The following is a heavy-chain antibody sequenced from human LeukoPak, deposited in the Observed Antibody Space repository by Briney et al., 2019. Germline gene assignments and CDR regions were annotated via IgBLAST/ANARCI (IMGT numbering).Heavy chain of an antibody. D-gene: IGHD3-22*01. CDR3: ARDASEDSGITMIVVVIMGPFDY. Sequence: GGSLRLSCAASGFTFSSYGMHWVRQAPGKGLEWVAFIRYDGSNKYYADSVKGRFTISRDNSKNTLYLQMNSLRAEDTAVYYCARDASEDSGITMIVVVIMGPFDYWGQGTLVTVSS. J-gene: IGHJ4*02. CDR1: GFTFSSYG. V-gene: IGHV3-30*02. CDR2: IRYDGSNK.